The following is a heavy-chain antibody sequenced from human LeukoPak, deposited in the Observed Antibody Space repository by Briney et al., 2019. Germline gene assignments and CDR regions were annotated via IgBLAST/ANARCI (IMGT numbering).Heavy chain of an antibody. CDR3: AYDFWSGPGGLFDY. J-gene: IGHJ4*02. D-gene: IGHD3-3*01. V-gene: IGHV1-2*02. CDR2: INPNSGGT. Sequence: ASVKVFCKASGYTFTGYYMHWVRQAPGQGLEWMGWINPNSGGTNYAQKFQGRVTMTRATSISTAYMELSRLRSDDTAVYYCAYDFWSGPGGLFDYWGQGTLVTVSS. CDR1: GYTFTGYY.